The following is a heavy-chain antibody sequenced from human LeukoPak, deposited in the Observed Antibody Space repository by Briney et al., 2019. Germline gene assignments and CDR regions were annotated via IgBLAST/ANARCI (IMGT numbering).Heavy chain of an antibody. V-gene: IGHV3-11*01. CDR2: ISSSGSTI. CDR1: GFTFSDYY. Sequence: GGSLRLSCAASGFTFSDYYMSWIRQAPGKGLEWVSYISSSGSTIYYADSVKGRFTISRDNAKNSLYLQMNSLRAEDTAVYYCARLLTITMVRGVLDYWGQGTLATVSS. D-gene: IGHD3-10*01. CDR3: ARLLTITMVRGVLDY. J-gene: IGHJ4*02.